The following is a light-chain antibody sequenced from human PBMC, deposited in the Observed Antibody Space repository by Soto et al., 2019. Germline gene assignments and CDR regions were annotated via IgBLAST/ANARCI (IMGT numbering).Light chain of an antibody. CDR2: DAS. CDR1: QSVSRY. Sequence: EIALTQSPATLSLSPGERATLSCRASQSVSRYLAWYQQKPGQAPRLLIYDASNRATGIPARFSGSGSGTDFTLTISSLEPEDFAVYYCQQYHNLWTFGQGTEVEIK. V-gene: IGKV3-11*01. J-gene: IGKJ1*01. CDR3: QQYHNLWT.